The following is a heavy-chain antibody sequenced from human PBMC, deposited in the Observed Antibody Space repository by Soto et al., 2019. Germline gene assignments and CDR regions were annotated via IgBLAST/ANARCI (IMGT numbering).Heavy chain of an antibody. CDR3: ARALLSHSYDIGDYDTYYHSMDV. CDR1: GGTFSSLD. Sequence: SVKVSCKASGGTFSSLDINWVRQAPGQGLEWMGGIIPISETTNYAQIFQGRVSIVADISTSTAYMELSRLRSEDTAVYYCARALLSHSYDIGDYDTYYHSMDVRGQGAPVTV. D-gene: IGHD3-22*01. V-gene: IGHV1-69*06. CDR2: IIPISETT. J-gene: IGHJ6*03.